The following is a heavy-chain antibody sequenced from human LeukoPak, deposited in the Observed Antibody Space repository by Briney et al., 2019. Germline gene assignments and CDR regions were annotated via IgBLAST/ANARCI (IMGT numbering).Heavy chain of an antibody. V-gene: IGHV4-4*07. J-gene: IGHJ4*02. CDR1: GGSISSYY. D-gene: IGHD1-26*01. CDR2: IYTSGST. CDR3: ARDKTSGTSLDY. Sequence: TSETLSLTCTVSGGSISSYYWSWIRQPAGKGLEWIGRIYTSGSTNYNPSLKSRVTISVDTSKNQFSLKLSSVTAADTAVYYCARDKTSGTSLDYWGQGTLVTVSS.